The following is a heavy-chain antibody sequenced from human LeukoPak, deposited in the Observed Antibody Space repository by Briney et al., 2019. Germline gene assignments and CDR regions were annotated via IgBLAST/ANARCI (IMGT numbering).Heavy chain of an antibody. J-gene: IGHJ5*02. CDR1: GFTFSSYA. V-gene: IGHV4-34*01. CDR3: ARPYSNGWFDP. D-gene: IGHD4-11*01. Sequence: GSLRLSCAASGFTFSSYAMSWIRQPPGKGLEWIGEINHSGSTNYNPSLKSRVTISVDTSKNQFSLKLSSVTAADTAVYYCARPYSNGWFDPWGQGTLVTVSS. CDR2: INHSGST.